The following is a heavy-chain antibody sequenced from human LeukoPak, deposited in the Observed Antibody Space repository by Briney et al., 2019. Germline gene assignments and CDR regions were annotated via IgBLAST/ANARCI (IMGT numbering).Heavy chain of an antibody. CDR3: ARGRDDDVWGSYPTCFDF. CDR2: IYNSGST. CDR1: GGSISSGTYY. Sequence: PSETLSLTCTVSGGSISSGTYYWTWIRQPAGKGLEWIGRIYNSGSTSYNPSLKSRVTLSMDTSRNQFSLKLSSVTAADTAVYCCARGRDDDVWGSYPTCFDFWGQGTLVTVSS. D-gene: IGHD3-16*01. V-gene: IGHV4-61*02. J-gene: IGHJ4*02.